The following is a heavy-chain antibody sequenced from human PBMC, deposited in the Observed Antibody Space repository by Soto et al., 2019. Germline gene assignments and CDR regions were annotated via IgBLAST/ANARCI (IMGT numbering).Heavy chain of an antibody. CDR1: GLSVSSND. CDR2: IYSADNT. Sequence: GGSLRLSCAASGLSVSSNDMSWVRQAPGKGLECVSIIYSADNTFYVDSVKGRFIISRDNSKNTVYLQMNSLRADDTAVYYCARSSLYWGQGTLVTVSS. CDR3: ARSSLY. J-gene: IGHJ4*01. V-gene: IGHV3-66*01.